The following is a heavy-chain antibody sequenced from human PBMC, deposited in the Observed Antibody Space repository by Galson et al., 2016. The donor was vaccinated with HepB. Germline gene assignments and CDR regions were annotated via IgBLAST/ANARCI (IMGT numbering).Heavy chain of an antibody. CDR1: GFTHTNYA. D-gene: IGHD2-8*02. Sequence: SLRLSCADSGFTHTNYAMSWVRQAPGKGLEWVSTINPSGGTTYFADSVKGRFTFSRDNSRNTLYLQMNRLRAEDTAVYYCAKSRGSTGGASYNSWQRLGVLGFYAFDLWGQGTVVTVSS. J-gene: IGHJ4*02. CDR3: AKSRGSTGGASYNSWQRLGVLGFYAFDL. V-gene: IGHV3-23*01. CDR2: INPSGGTT.